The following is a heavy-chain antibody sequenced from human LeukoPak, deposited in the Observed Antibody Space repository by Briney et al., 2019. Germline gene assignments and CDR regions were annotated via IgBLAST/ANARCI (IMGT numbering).Heavy chain of an antibody. CDR2: INPNSGGT. J-gene: IGHJ6*02. CDR3: ARGYGSGSYNYYYGMDV. D-gene: IGHD3-10*01. Sequence: ASVKVSCKASGYTFTSYDINWVRQATGQGLEWMGWINPNSGGTNYAQKFQGWVTMTRDTSISTAYMELSRLRSDDTAVYYCARGYGSGSYNYYYGMDVWGQGTTVTVSS. CDR1: GYTFTSYD. V-gene: IGHV1-2*04.